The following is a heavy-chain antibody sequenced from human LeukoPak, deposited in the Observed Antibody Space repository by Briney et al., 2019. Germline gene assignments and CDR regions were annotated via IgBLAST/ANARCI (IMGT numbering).Heavy chain of an antibody. Sequence: SQTLSLTCTVSGGSISSGDYYWTWIRQPPGKGLEWIGYISYSGSTYYNPSLKSRVTISLDTSKNQFSLKLSSVTAAGTAVYYCARTLDSSGYYYDYWGQGTLVTVSS. J-gene: IGHJ4*02. D-gene: IGHD3-22*01. CDR2: ISYSGST. CDR3: ARTLDSSGYYYDY. V-gene: IGHV4-30-4*01. CDR1: GGSISSGDYY.